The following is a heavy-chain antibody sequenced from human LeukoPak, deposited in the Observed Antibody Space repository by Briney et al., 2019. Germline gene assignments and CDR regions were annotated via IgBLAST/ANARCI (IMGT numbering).Heavy chain of an antibody. Sequence: SETLSLTCAVSGVSISSIPYYWGWVRQPPGKGLYWLAGIYRSGSTFYDPSLKSRVTVSIDTSKNQFSLRLNSVTSADTAVYFCARASNSGYYYFDYWGQGTLVTVSS. J-gene: IGHJ4*02. CDR3: ARASNSGYYYFDY. D-gene: IGHD3-22*01. CDR2: IYRSGST. CDR1: GVSISSIPYY. V-gene: IGHV4-39*01.